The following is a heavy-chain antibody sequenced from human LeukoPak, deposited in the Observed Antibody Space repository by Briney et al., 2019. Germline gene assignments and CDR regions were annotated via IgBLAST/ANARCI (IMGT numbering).Heavy chain of an antibody. J-gene: IGHJ6*02. CDR1: GGTFSSYA. D-gene: IGHD2-21*01. V-gene: IGHV1-69*13. CDR3: ARARVRVYYYYGMDV. Sequence: GASVKVSCKASGGTFSSYAISWVRQAPGQGLGWMGGIIPIFGTANYAQKFQGRVTITADESTSTAYMELSSLRSEDTAVYYCARARVRVYYYYGMDVWGQGTTVTVPS. CDR2: IIPIFGTA.